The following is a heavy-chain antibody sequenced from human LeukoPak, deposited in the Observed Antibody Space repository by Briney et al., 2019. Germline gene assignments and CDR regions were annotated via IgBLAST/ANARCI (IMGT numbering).Heavy chain of an antibody. V-gene: IGHV4-61*02. CDR2: IYTSGST. J-gene: IGHJ4*02. Sequence: NPSETLSLTCTVSGGSISSGSYYWSWIRQPAGKGLEWIGRIYTSGSTNYNPSLKSQVTISVDTSKNQFSLKLSSVTAADTAVYYCAREPRTLSGNSGFDYWGQGTLVTVSS. CDR1: GGSISSGSYY. CDR3: AREPRTLSGNSGFDY. D-gene: IGHD4-23*01.